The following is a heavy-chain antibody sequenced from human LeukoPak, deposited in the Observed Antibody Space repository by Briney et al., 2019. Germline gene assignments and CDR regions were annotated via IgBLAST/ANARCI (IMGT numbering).Heavy chain of an antibody. J-gene: IGHJ4*02. V-gene: IGHV1-2*02. D-gene: IGHD6-6*01. Sequence: ASVKVSCKASGYTFTGYYMHWVRQAPGQALEWMGWINPNSGGTNYAQKFQGRVTMTRDTSISTAYMELSRLRSDDTAVYYCARDLSSSEGYFDYWGQGTLVTVSS. CDR3: ARDLSSSEGYFDY. CDR2: INPNSGGT. CDR1: GYTFTGYY.